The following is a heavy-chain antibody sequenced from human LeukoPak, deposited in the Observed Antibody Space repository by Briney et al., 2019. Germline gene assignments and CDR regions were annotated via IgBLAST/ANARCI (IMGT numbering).Heavy chain of an antibody. CDR2: IWYDGSNK. Sequence: GGSLRLSCAASRFTFSSYGMHWVRQAPGKGLEWVAVIWYDGSNKYYADSVKGRFTISRDNSKKALYLQMNSLSAEDTAVYYCARALNTELDYGDYDAGDYYYYYGMDVWGQGTTVTVSS. CDR1: RFTFSSYG. J-gene: IGHJ6*02. D-gene: IGHD4-17*01. V-gene: IGHV3-33*01. CDR3: ARALNTELDYGDYDAGDYYYYYGMDV.